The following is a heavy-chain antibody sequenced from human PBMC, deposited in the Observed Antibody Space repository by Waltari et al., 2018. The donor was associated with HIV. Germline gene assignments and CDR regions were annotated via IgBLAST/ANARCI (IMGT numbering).Heavy chain of an antibody. CDR1: DGSFSGYY. Sequence: QVRLQQWGAGLLKPSETLSLTCAVYDGSFSGYYCSCIRQPPGKVLECIGEINHSGSINYNPSLKSRFIISLDRYKNQFSLNLTSVTAADTALYYCARGSWGSVMDVWGLGTTVIVSS. CDR3: ARGSWGSVMDV. D-gene: IGHD7-27*01. J-gene: IGHJ6*02. V-gene: IGHV4-34*01. CDR2: INHSGSI.